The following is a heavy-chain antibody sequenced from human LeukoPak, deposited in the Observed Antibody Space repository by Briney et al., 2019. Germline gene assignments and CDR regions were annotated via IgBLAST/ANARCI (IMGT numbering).Heavy chain of an antibody. Sequence: SETLSLPCTVSGGSISSYYWSWIRQPPGKGLEWIGYMYYRGNTNYDPSLKSRVTISIDTPNNQFSLKLSSVTAADTAVYYCARATYSSGWLLDYWGQGTLVTVSS. J-gene: IGHJ4*02. CDR1: GGSISSYY. CDR3: ARATYSSGWLLDY. D-gene: IGHD6-19*01. CDR2: MYYRGNT. V-gene: IGHV4-59*01.